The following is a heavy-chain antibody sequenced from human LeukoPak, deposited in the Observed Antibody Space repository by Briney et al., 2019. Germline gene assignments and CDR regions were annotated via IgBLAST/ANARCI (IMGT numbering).Heavy chain of an antibody. CDR2: IHHSGST. V-gene: IGHV4-38-2*01. Sequence: SETLSLTCAVSGYSISSGYYWGWIRQPPGKGLEWIGSIHHSGSTYYNPSLKSRLTVSVDTSKNQFSLKLSSVTAADTAIYYCGLSKLGIAVAGPFDYWGQGTLVTVSS. D-gene: IGHD6-19*01. CDR3: GLSKLGIAVAGPFDY. CDR1: GYSISSGYY. J-gene: IGHJ4*01.